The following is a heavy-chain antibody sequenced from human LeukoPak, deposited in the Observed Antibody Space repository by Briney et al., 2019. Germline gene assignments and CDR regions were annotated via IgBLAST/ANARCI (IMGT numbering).Heavy chain of an antibody. CDR2: ISKSGGST. Sequence: GGSLRLSCAGSGFSFSSYPMHWIRQAPGKGLEYVSGISKSGGSTYYANSVKGRFTISRDNSKNTLYLQMGSLRAEDIAVYYCASTYDLDGSGYYPFDYWGQGTLVTVSS. CDR3: ASTYDLDGSGYYPFDY. V-gene: IGHV3-64*01. CDR1: GFSFSSYP. D-gene: IGHD3-22*01. J-gene: IGHJ4*02.